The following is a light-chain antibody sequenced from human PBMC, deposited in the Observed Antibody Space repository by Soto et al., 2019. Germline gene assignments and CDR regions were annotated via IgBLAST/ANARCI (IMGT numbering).Light chain of an antibody. CDR1: SSNIGAGYD. CDR2: GNS. Sequence: QSVLTQPPSVSGAPGQRVTISCTGSSSNIGAGYDVHWYQQLPGTAPKILIYGNSNRPSGVPDRFSGSKSGTSASLAITGRQAEDEADFYCQAYDSSLRVSVFCGGTQLTV. V-gene: IGLV1-40*01. J-gene: IGLJ2*01. CDR3: QAYDSSLRVSV.